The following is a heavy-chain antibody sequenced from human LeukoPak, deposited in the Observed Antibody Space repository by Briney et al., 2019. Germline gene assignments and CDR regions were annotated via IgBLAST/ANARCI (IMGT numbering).Heavy chain of an antibody. CDR1: GFTFSDHY. D-gene: IGHD2-8*01. Sequence: GGSLRLSCAASGFTFSDHYMDWVRQAPGKGLEWVANIKEDGSEKYHVDSVKGRFTISRDNAKNSLYLQMNSLRAEDTAVYYCATLYRDYFDYWGQGTRVTVSS. V-gene: IGHV3-7*03. J-gene: IGHJ4*02. CDR3: ATLYRDYFDY. CDR2: IKEDGSEK.